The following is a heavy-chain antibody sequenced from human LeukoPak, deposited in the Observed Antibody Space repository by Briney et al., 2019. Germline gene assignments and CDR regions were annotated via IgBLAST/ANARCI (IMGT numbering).Heavy chain of an antibody. Sequence: GGSLRLSCAASGFTFSSYSMNWVRQAPGKGLEWVSYISSSGSTIYYADSVKGRFTISRDNAKNSLYLQMNSLRAEDTAVYYCARGGPQIKWLRFHEIDAFDIWGQGTMVTVSS. CDR1: GFTFSSYS. J-gene: IGHJ3*02. V-gene: IGHV3-48*04. CDR3: ARGGPQIKWLRFHEIDAFDI. D-gene: IGHD5-12*01. CDR2: ISSSGSTI.